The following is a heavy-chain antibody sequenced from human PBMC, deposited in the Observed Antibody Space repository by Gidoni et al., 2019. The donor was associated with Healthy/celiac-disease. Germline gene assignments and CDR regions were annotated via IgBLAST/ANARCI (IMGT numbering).Heavy chain of an antibody. Sequence: EVQLVESGGGLVQPGRSLRLSCTASGFTFGDYAMSWVRQAPGKGLEWVGFIRSKAYGGTTEYAASVKGRFTISRDDSKSIAYLQMNSLKTEDTAVYYCTTATYYDYVEDYWGQGTLVTVSS. V-gene: IGHV3-49*04. CDR3: TTATYYDYVEDY. D-gene: IGHD3-16*01. CDR2: IRSKAYGGTT. CDR1: GFTFGDYA. J-gene: IGHJ4*02.